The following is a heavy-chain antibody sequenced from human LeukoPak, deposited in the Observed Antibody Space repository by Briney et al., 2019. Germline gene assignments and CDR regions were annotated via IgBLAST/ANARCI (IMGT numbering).Heavy chain of an antibody. CDR2: LYSNSIT. Sequence: SLXLSCAASGFTXNNNYMTWVRQAPGXGLEWVSVLYSNSITYYADSVKGRFTISRDSSKNTLYLQMNSLRAEDTAVYYCARGITMMIVAPGYWGQGTLVTVSS. D-gene: IGHD3-22*01. CDR3: ARGITMMIVAPGY. J-gene: IGHJ4*02. V-gene: IGHV3-53*01. CDR1: GFTXNNNY.